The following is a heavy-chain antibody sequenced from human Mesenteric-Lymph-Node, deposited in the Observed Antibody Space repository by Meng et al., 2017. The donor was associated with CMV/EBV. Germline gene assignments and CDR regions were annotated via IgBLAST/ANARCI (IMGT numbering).Heavy chain of an antibody. CDR2: MNPNSGNT. J-gene: IGHJ4*02. Sequence: ASVKVSCKASGYTFASYDINWVRQATGQGREWMGWMNPNSGNTGYAQKLQGRVTMTRNTSISTAYMELSSLRSEDTAVYYCARDTAMVEFDYWGQGTLVTVSS. V-gene: IGHV1-8*01. D-gene: IGHD5-18*01. CDR1: GYTFASYD. CDR3: ARDTAMVEFDY.